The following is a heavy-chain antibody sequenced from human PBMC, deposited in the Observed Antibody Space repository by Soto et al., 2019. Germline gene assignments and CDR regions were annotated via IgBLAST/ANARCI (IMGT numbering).Heavy chain of an antibody. Sequence: QVQLVESGGGVVQPGRSLRLSCAASGFTFSSYGMHWVRQAPGKGLEWVAVISYDGSNKYYADSVKGRFTISRDNSKNTLYLTLNCLRSEDSAVYYCGNSGYSYGSLGKTVRNYYYGMDVWGQGTTVTVSS. CDR3: GNSGYSYGSLGKTVRNYYYGMDV. V-gene: IGHV3-30*18. D-gene: IGHD5-18*01. CDR2: ISYDGSNK. J-gene: IGHJ6*02. CDR1: GFTFSSYG.